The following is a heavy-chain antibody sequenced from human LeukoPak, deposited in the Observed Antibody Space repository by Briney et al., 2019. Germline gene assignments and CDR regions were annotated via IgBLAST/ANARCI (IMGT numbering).Heavy chain of an antibody. D-gene: IGHD6-19*01. CDR1: GYTFTSYG. J-gene: IGHJ6*02. CDR3: ARLLYSSGWYVVGYYYYGMDV. Sequence: ASVKVSCKASGYTFTSYGISWVRQAPGQGLEWMGWISAYNGNTNYAQKLQGRVTMTTDTSTSTAYMELRSLRSDDTAVCYCARLLYSSGWYVVGYYYYGMDVWGQGTTVTVSS. V-gene: IGHV1-18*01. CDR2: ISAYNGNT.